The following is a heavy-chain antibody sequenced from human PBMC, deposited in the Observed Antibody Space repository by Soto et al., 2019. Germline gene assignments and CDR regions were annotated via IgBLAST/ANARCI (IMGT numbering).Heavy chain of an antibody. CDR1: GYTFTSYY. D-gene: IGHD3-16*02. CDR3: ARGPVTFGGVIGDYYYYGMDV. CDR2: INPSGGST. Sequence: ASVKVSCKASGYTFTSYYMHWVRQAPGQGLEWMGIINPSGGSTSYAQKFQGRVTMTRDTSTSTVYMELSSLRSEDTAVYYCARGPVTFGGVIGDYYYYGMDVWGQGTTVTVSS. J-gene: IGHJ6*02. V-gene: IGHV1-46*03.